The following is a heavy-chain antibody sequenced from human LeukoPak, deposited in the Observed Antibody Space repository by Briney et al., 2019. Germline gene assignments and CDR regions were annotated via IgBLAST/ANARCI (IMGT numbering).Heavy chain of an antibody. D-gene: IGHD3-10*01. CDR2: INHSGST. CDR1: GGSFSGYY. J-gene: IGHJ6*02. V-gene: IGHV4-34*01. Sequence: SETLSLTCAVYGGSFSGYYWSWIRQPPGKGLEWIGEINHSGSTNYNPSLKSRVTISVDTSKNQFSLKLSSVTAADTAVYYCARGIVFGGRYYYYGMDVWSQGTTVTVSS. CDR3: ARGIVFGGRYYYYGMDV.